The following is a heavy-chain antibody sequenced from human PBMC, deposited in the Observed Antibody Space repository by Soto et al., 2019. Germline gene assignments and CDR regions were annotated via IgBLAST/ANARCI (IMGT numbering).Heavy chain of an antibody. CDR1: GYSFTSYW. CDR3: VAGQWLVLGAFDI. V-gene: IGHV5-51*01. CDR2: IYPGDSDT. D-gene: IGHD6-19*01. Sequence: GESLKISCKGSGYSFTSYWIGWVRQMPGKGLEWMGIIYPGDSDTRYSPSFQGQVTISADKSTSTAYLQWSSLKASDTAMYYCVAGQWLVLGAFDIWGQGTMVTVSS. J-gene: IGHJ3*02.